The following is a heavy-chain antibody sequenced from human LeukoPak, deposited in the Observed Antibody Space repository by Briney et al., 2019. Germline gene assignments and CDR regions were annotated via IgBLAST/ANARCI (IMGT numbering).Heavy chain of an antibody. CDR2: IYYGGST. D-gene: IGHD6-19*01. CDR3: ARDPSNTSGRYAYFDY. J-gene: IGHJ4*02. CDR1: GGSINTYY. Sequence: PSETLSLTCTVSGGSINTYYWSWIRQPPGKGLEWIGYIYYGGSTYSNPSLKGRVTISADTSKNQFSLKLTSVTAADTAVYYCARDPSNTSGRYAYFDYWGQGTLVTVSS. V-gene: IGHV4-59*12.